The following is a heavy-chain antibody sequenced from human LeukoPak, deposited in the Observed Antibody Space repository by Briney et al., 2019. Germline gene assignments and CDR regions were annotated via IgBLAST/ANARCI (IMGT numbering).Heavy chain of an antibody. J-gene: IGHJ4*02. CDR1: GGSISSGDYY. V-gene: IGHV4-30-4*01. Sequence: SETLSLTCNVSGGSISSGDYYWSWIRQPPGKGLEWIGYIYYSGSTYYNPSLKSRVTISVDTSKNQFSLKLSSVTAADTAVYYCARDSYSSSSGGFDYWGQGTLVTVSS. CDR3: ARDSYSSSSGGFDY. CDR2: IYYSGST. D-gene: IGHD6-6*01.